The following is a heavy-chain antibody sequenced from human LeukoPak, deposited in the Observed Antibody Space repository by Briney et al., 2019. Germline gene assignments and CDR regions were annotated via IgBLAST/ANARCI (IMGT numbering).Heavy chain of an antibody. V-gene: IGHV4-34*01. CDR3: VGGADYVWEAGVY. D-gene: IGHD3-16*01. Sequence: PSETLSLTCDVYGGSFSNYYWSWIRQPPGQGLEWIGDINRGSTNSNPSLKSRVTMSVDTSKNHFSLRLSSVTAADTAVYYCVGGADYVWEAGVYWGQGTLVTVS. CDR2: INRGST. J-gene: IGHJ4*02. CDR1: GGSFSNYY.